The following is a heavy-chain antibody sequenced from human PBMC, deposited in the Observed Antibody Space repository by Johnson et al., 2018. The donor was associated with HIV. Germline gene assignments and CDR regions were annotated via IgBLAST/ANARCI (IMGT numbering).Heavy chain of an antibody. V-gene: IGHV3-15*01. J-gene: IGHJ3*02. CDR3: ARYSATNDYGGKGDAFDI. CDR1: GFTFSNAW. D-gene: IGHD4-23*01. CDR2: IKSKTDGGTT. Sequence: EVQLVESGGGLVKPGGSLRLSCAASGFTFSNAWMSWVRQAPGKGLEWVGRIKSKTDGGTTDYAAPVKGRFTISRDDSKNTLYLQMNSLKTEDTAVYYCARYSATNDYGGKGDAFDIWGQGTMVTVSS.